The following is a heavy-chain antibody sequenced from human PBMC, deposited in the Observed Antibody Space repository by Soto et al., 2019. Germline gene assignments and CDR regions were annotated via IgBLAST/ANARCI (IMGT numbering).Heavy chain of an antibody. J-gene: IGHJ6*02. Sequence: QFQLVQSGAEVKKPGASVRVSCKASGYNFTRFGITWVRQALGQGLEWMGWMGAHSGHRRQAPRFQGRLTMTTDASLSTAYIDLRSLRSDDTALYYCGREEQPQAQEEYYQFNGMDVWGQGTMVIVSS. V-gene: IGHV1-18*01. D-gene: IGHD2-8*01. CDR2: MGAHSGHR. CDR3: GREEQPQAQEEYYQFNGMDV. CDR1: GYNFTRFG.